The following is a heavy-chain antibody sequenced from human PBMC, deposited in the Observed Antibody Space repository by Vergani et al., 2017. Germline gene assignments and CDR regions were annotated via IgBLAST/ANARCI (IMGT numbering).Heavy chain of an antibody. V-gene: IGHV4-59*01. J-gene: IGHJ4*02. D-gene: IGHD3-22*01. CDR2: IYYSGST. CDR1: GGSISSYY. CDR3: AREGDYDSSGYYYRYFDY. Sequence: QVQLQESGPGLVKPSQTLSLTCTVSGGSISSYYWSWIRQPPGKGLEWIGYIYYSGSTNYNPSLKSRVTISVDTSKNQFSLKLSSVTAADTAVYYCAREGDYDSSGYYYRYFDYWGQGTLVTVSS.